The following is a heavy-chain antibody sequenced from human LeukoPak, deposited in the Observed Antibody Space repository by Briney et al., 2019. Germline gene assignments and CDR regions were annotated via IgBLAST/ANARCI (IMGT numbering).Heavy chain of an antibody. D-gene: IGHD6-19*01. Sequence: SETLSLTCAVSGGSISSSNWWSWVRQPPGKGLEWIGEIYHSGSTNYNPSLKSRVTISVDKSKNQFSLKLSSVTAADTAVYYCAREGIAVAENGGLDYWGQGTPVTVSS. J-gene: IGHJ4*02. CDR2: IYHSGST. CDR1: GGSISSSNW. V-gene: IGHV4-4*02. CDR3: AREGIAVAENGGLDY.